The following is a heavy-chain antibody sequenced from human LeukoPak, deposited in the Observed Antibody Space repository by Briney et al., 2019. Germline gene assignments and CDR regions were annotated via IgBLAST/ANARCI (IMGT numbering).Heavy chain of an antibody. Sequence: SQTLSLTCAISGDSVSSNSAAWNCVRQSPSRCLEWLGMTYYRSKWYNDYAVSVKSRITINPDTSKNQFSLQLNSVTPEDTAVYYCARDAVTTSYYYYYGMDVWGQGTTVTVSS. CDR1: GDSVSSNSAA. CDR2: TYYRSKWYN. CDR3: ARDAVTTSYYYYYGMDV. J-gene: IGHJ6*02. V-gene: IGHV6-1*01. D-gene: IGHD4-17*01.